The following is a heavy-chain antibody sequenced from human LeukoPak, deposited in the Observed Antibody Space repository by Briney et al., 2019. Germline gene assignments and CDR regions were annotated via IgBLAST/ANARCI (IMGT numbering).Heavy chain of an antibody. CDR3: ASDKDGYNALDY. CDR2: IYYSGST. J-gene: IGHJ4*02. D-gene: IGHD5-24*01. V-gene: IGHV4-39*07. CDR1: GGSISSSSYY. Sequence: SETLSLTCTVSGGSISSSSYYWGCIRQPPGKGLEWIGSIYYSGSTYYNPSLKSRVTISVDTSKNQFSLKLSSVTAADTAVYYCASDKDGYNALDYWGQGTLVTVSS.